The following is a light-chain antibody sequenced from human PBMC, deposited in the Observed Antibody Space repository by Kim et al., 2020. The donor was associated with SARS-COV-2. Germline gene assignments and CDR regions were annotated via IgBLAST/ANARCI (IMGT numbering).Light chain of an antibody. J-gene: IGKJ2*01. CDR2: AAS. CDR1: QSVSSSY. CDR3: QQYGTSPPYT. V-gene: IGKV3-20*01. Sequence: PGERATLSCRAGQSVSSSYLAWYQQKPGQAPRLLIYAASSRATGIPDRFSGSGSGTDFTLTISRLEPEDFAVYYCQQYGTSPPYTFGQGTKLEI.